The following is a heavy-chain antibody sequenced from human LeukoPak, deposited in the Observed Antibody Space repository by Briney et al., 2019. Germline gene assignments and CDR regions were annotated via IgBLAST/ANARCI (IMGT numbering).Heavy chain of an antibody. D-gene: IGHD3-22*01. V-gene: IGHV3-30-3*01. J-gene: IGHJ4*02. CDR3: ARGGYYYDSSPIGGYFDY. CDR2: ISYDGSNK. CDR1: GLTFSSYA. Sequence: GGSLRLSCAASGLTFSSYAMHWVRKAPGKGLEWVAVISYDGSNKYYADSVKGRFTISRDNSKNTLYLQMNSLRAEDTAVYYCARGGYYYDSSPIGGYFDYWGQGTLVTVSS.